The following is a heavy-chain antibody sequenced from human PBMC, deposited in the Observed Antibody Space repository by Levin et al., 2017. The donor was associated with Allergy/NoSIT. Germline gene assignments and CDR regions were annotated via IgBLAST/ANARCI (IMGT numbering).Heavy chain of an antibody. CDR2: INPNSGGT. J-gene: IGHJ2*01. CDR3: ARVSDYYGSGSYSLTYWYFDL. D-gene: IGHD3-10*01. V-gene: IGHV1-2*02. CDR1: GYTFTGYY. Sequence: ASVKVSCKASGYTFTGYYMHWVRQAPGQGLEWMGWINPNSGGTNYAQKFQGRVTMTRDTSISTAYMELSRLRSDDTAVYYCARVSDYYGSGSYSLTYWYFDLWGRGTLVTVSS.